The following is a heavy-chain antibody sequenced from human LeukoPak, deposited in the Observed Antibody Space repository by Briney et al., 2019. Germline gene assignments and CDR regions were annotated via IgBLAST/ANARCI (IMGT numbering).Heavy chain of an antibody. D-gene: IGHD3-22*01. Sequence: SETLSLTCAVSGGSISSSNWWSWVRQPPGKGLEWIGEIYHSGSTNYNPSLKSRVTISVDKSKNQFSLKLSSVTAADTAVYYCARERPNSSGYYRFRYFDLWGRGTLVTVSS. J-gene: IGHJ2*01. CDR1: GGSISSSNW. V-gene: IGHV4-4*02. CDR3: ARERPNSSGYYRFRYFDL. CDR2: IYHSGST.